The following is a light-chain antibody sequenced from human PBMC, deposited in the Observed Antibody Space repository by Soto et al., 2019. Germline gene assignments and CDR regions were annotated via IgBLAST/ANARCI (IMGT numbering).Light chain of an antibody. J-gene: IGLJ2*01. V-gene: IGLV2-14*03. CDR3: SSYTSSSTYVV. CDR1: SSDVGGYNY. CDR2: DVA. Sequence: QSALTQPASVSGSPGQSITISCTGTSSDVGGYNYVSWYQQHPGKAPQLIIYDVANRPPGVSNRFSGSKSGNTASLTISGLQAEDEADYYCSSYTSSSTYVVFGGGTKVTVL.